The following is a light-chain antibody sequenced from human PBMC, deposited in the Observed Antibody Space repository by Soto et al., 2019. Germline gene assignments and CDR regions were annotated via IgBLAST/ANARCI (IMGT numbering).Light chain of an antibody. Sequence: DIQLTHSPSFLSASVGDRVTITCRASQAISSYLAWYQQKPGKAPKLLIYAASTLQSGVPSRFSGSGSGTEFTLTVSNLQHEDFATYYCQQLNSYPQITFGPGTKVDIK. J-gene: IGKJ3*01. CDR2: AAS. V-gene: IGKV1-9*01. CDR1: QAISSY. CDR3: QQLNSYPQIT.